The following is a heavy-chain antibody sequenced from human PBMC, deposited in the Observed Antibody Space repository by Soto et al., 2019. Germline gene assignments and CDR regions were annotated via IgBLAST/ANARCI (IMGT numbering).Heavy chain of an antibody. CDR1: GGTFSSYA. Sequence: VASVKVSCKASGGTFSSYAISWVRQAPGQGLEWMGGIIPIFGTANYAQKFQGRVTITADKSTSTAYMELSSLRSEDTAVYYCARDLQGMATTTYFDYWGQGTLVTVSS. CDR2: IIPIFGTA. J-gene: IGHJ4*02. CDR3: ARDLQGMATTTYFDY. D-gene: IGHD1-1*01. V-gene: IGHV1-69*06.